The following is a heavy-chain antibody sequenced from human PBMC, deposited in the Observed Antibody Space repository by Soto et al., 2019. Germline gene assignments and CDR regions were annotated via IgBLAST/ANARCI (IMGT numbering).Heavy chain of an antibody. CDR1: GFTFSSYW. V-gene: IGHV3-7*05. CDR2: IKQDGSEK. D-gene: IGHD1-1*01. J-gene: IGHJ6*02. CDR3: ARGITGYNWNLYYYYGMDV. Sequence: SGGSLRLSCAASGFTFSSYWMSWVRQAPGKGLEWVANIKQDGSEKYYVDSVKGRFTISRDNAKNSLYLQMNSLRAEDTAVYYCARGITGYNWNLYYYYGMDVWGQGTTVTVSS.